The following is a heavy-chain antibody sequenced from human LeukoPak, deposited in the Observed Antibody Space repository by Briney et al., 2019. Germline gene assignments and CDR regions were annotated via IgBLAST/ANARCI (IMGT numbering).Heavy chain of an antibody. CDR2: IYTSGST. CDR1: GGSISSYY. V-gene: IGHV4-4*07. CDR3: ATTGRHIAVAGTDAFDI. D-gene: IGHD6-19*01. Sequence: KPSETLSLTCTVSGGSISSYYWSWIRQPAGKGLEWIGRIYTSGSTNYNPSLKSRVTISLDTSKNQFSLKLTSVTAADTAVYYCATTGRHIAVAGTDAFDIWGQGTMVTVSS. J-gene: IGHJ3*02.